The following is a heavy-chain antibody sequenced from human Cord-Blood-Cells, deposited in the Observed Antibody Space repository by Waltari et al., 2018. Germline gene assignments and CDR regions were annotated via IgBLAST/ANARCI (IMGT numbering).Heavy chain of an antibody. CDR1: GFTFSSYA. Sequence: EVQLLESGGGLVQPGGSLRLSCAASGFTFSSYAMSWVRQAPGKGLEWVSAISGRGGSTYYADSVKGRFTISRDNSKNTLYLQMNSLRAEDTAVYYCAKDLSANWGSPGFGYWGQGTLVTVSS. CDR3: AKDLSANWGSPGFGY. V-gene: IGHV3-23*01. J-gene: IGHJ4*02. CDR2: ISGRGGST. D-gene: IGHD7-27*01.